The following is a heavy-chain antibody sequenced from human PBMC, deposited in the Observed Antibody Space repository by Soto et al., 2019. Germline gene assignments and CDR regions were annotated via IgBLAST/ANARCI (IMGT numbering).Heavy chain of an antibody. V-gene: IGHV1-3*01. D-gene: IGHD2-15*01. CDR1: GYTFTSYA. CDR3: ARDPHGVVVPLDP. Sequence: ASAKVSCKSSGYTFTSYAMHWVRQAPGQRLEWMGWINAGNGNTKYSQKCQGRVTITRHTPARRDYMELSRMRSEDTAVYYCARDPHGVVVPLDPWGQRTLATVSS. J-gene: IGHJ5*02. CDR2: INAGNGNT.